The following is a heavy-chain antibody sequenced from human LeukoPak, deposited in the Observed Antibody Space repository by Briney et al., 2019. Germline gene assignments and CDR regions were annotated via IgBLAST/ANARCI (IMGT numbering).Heavy chain of an antibody. D-gene: IGHD3-3*01. CDR3: ARPRLMFDFWSEYVY. CDR1: GGSISSFY. CDR2: IYYNGST. V-gene: IGHV4-59*01. Sequence: SETLSLTCTVSGGSISSFYWTWIRQPPGKGLEWIGNIYYNGSTNYNPSLKNRVTISVDTSKNHFSLKLSSVTAADTAVYYCARPRLMFDFWSEYVYWGQGTLVTVSS. J-gene: IGHJ4*02.